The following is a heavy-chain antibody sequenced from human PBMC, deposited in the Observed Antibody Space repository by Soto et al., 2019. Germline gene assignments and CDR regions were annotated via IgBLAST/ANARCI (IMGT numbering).Heavy chain of an antibody. CDR3: AKRRGAGGHFDY. CDR1: GFTFSSYA. J-gene: IGHJ4*02. Sequence: DVQLLESGGGLVQPEGSLRLSCAASGFTFSSYAMGWVRQGPGKGLECVAVVSIGGSTHYADSVRGRFTISRDNSKNTLSLQMISLTAEDTAVYFCAKRRGAGGHFDYWGQGALVIVSS. D-gene: IGHD2-15*01. CDR2: VSIGGST. V-gene: IGHV3-23*01.